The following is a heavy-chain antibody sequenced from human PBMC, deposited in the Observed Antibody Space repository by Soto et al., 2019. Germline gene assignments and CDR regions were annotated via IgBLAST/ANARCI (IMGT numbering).Heavy chain of an antibody. CDR2: IYYSGST. CDR1: GGSISSSSYY. D-gene: IGHD2-15*01. Sequence: SETLSLTCTVSGGSISSSSYYWGWIRQPPGKGLEWIGSIYYSGSTYYNPSLKSRVTISVDTSKNQFSLKLSSVTAADTAVYYCARETYCSGGSCYRLGFDYWGQGTLVTVSS. CDR3: ARETYCSGGSCYRLGFDY. V-gene: IGHV4-39*02. J-gene: IGHJ4*02.